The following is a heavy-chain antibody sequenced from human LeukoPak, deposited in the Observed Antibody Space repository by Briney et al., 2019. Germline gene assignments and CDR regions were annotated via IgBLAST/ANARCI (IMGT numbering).Heavy chain of an antibody. Sequence: GGSLRLSCAASGFTFSSYAMSWARQAPGKGLEWVSAISGSGGSTYYADSVKGRFTISRDNSKNTLYLQMNSLRAEDTAVYYCARAQYYYGSGSYDYFDYWGQGTLVTVSS. CDR1: GFTFSSYA. V-gene: IGHV3-23*01. CDR3: ARAQYYYGSGSYDYFDY. D-gene: IGHD3-10*01. CDR2: ISGSGGST. J-gene: IGHJ4*02.